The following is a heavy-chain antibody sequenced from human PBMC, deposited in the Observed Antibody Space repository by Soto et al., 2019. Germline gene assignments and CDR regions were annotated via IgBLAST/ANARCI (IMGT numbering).Heavy chain of an antibody. Sequence: ASVKVSCTASGDTFTDYYIHWVRQAPGQGLEWMGTVNPSGGHTTYAQHFLGRVTMTTDTSTSTAYMELRSLRSDDTAVYYCAREVVIVVVPAANWFDPWGQGTLVTVSS. J-gene: IGHJ5*02. CDR1: GDTFTDYY. V-gene: IGHV1-46*01. CDR2: VNPSGGHT. D-gene: IGHD2-2*01. CDR3: AREVVIVVVPAANWFDP.